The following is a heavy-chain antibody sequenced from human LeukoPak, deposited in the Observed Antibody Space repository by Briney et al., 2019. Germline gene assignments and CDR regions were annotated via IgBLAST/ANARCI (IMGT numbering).Heavy chain of an antibody. V-gene: IGHV3-48*01. Sequence: GGSLRLSCAASGFTFSSYSMNWVRQAPGKGLEWVSYISSSSSTIYYADSVKGRFTISRDNAKNSLYLQMNGLRAEDTAVYYCARGRWELLFNWFDPWGQGTLVTVSS. CDR3: ARGRWELLFNWFDP. CDR1: GFTFSSYS. J-gene: IGHJ5*02. CDR2: ISSSSSTI. D-gene: IGHD1-26*01.